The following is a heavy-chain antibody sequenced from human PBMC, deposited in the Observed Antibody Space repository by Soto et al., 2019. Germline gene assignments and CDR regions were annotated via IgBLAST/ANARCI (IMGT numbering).Heavy chain of an antibody. CDR2: ISTSGSTV. CDR1: RFTFSTYE. J-gene: IGHJ4*02. D-gene: IGHD2-2*01. V-gene: IGHV3-48*03. CDR3: VRYCSTTLCNGVATRTFDY. Sequence: GGSLRLSCAASRFTFSTYEMNWVRQAPGKGLEWVSYISTSGSTVYYADSVKGRFTISRDNTRNSLYLQMNSLRDEDTALYYCVRYCSTTLCNGVATRTFDYWGQGTLVTVPQ.